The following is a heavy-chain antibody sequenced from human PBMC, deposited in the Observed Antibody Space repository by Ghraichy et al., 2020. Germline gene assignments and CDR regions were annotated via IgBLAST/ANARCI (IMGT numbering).Heavy chain of an antibody. CDR2: IKQDGSEK. D-gene: IGHD2-2*01. Sequence: GGSLRLSCAASGFTFSGYWMTWVRQAPGKGLEWVANIKQDGSEKYYVDSVKGRFTISRDNAKNSLYMQMNSLRAEDTAVYYCARVTLAPAATPLDYWGQGTLVTVSS. V-gene: IGHV3-7*03. J-gene: IGHJ4*02. CDR1: GFTFSGYW. CDR3: ARVTLAPAATPLDY.